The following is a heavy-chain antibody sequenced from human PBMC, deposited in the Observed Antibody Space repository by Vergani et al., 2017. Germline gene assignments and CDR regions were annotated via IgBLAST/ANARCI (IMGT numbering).Heavy chain of an antibody. CDR3: ARLYDFWSGPYMDV. Sequence: QLQLQESGPGLVKPSETLCLTCTVSGGSISSSSYYWGWIRQPPGKGLEWIGSIYYSGSTYYNPSLKSRVTISVDTSKNQFSLKLSSVTAADTAVYYCARLYDFWSGPYMDVWGKGTTVTVSS. D-gene: IGHD3-3*01. CDR2: IYYSGST. J-gene: IGHJ6*03. V-gene: IGHV4-39*01. CDR1: GGSISSSSYY.